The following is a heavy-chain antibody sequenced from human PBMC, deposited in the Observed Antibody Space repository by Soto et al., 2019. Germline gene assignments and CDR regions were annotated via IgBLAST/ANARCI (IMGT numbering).Heavy chain of an antibody. CDR1: GGTFSSYT. V-gene: IGHV1-69*04. Sequence: ASVKVSCKASGGTFSSYTISWVRQAPGQGLEWMGRIIPILGIANYAQKFQGRVTITADKSTSTAYMELSSLRSEDTAVYYCARDTGNYYGSGSYYKVNDYYYYMDVWGKGTTVTVSS. CDR3: ARDTGNYYGSGSYYKVNDYYYYMDV. J-gene: IGHJ6*03. D-gene: IGHD3-10*01. CDR2: IIPILGIA.